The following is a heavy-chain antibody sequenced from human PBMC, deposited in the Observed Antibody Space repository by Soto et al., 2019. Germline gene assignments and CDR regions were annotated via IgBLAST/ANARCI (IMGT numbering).Heavy chain of an antibody. J-gene: IGHJ4*02. V-gene: IGHV3-23*01. CDR3: AKCPPGPFVSGFDY. D-gene: IGHD3-3*01. CDR1: GFTFSSYA. CDR2: ISGSGGST. Sequence: EVQLLESGGGLVQPRGSLRLSCAASGFTFSSYAMSWVRQAPGKGLEWVSAISGSGGSTYYADSVKGRFTISRDNSKNTLYLQLNGLRAEDTAVYYCAKCPPGPFVSGFDYWGQGTLVTVSS.